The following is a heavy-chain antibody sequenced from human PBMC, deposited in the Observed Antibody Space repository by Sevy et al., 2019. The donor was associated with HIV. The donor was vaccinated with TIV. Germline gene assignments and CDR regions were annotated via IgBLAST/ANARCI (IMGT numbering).Heavy chain of an antibody. CDR3: AREQRRYCSGGSCYSTYYFDY. J-gene: IGHJ4*02. D-gene: IGHD2-15*01. V-gene: IGHV3-23*01. Sequence: GGSLRLSCTTSGFTFTSYAMNWVRQAPGKGLEWVSTIFRNFRGVDVTYDADSVKGRFTISRDNSKNTLYLQMNSLRAEDTAVYYCAREQRRYCSGGSCYSTYYFDYWGQGTLVTVSS. CDR1: GFTFTSYA. CDR2: IFRNFRGVDVT.